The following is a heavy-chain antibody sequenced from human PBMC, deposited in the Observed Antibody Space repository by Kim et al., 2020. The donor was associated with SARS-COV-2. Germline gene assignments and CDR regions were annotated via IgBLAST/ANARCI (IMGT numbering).Heavy chain of an antibody. CDR3: ARPKSGSYYADLDY. D-gene: IGHD1-26*01. Sequence: ADSVKGRFTISRDNSKNTLYLQMNSLGAEDTAVYYCARPKSGSYYADLDYWGQGTLVTVSS. J-gene: IGHJ4*02. V-gene: IGHV3-30*01.